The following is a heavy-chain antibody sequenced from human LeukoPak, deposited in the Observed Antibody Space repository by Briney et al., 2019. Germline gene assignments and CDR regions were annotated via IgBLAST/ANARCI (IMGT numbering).Heavy chain of an antibody. CDR3: ARIGLVAADPFDY. CDR1: GYSFTSYW. D-gene: IGHD6-13*01. V-gene: IGHV5-10-1*01. Sequence: GESLKISCKGPGYSFTSYWISWVRQMPGRGLEWMGRIDPSDSYTNYSPSFQGHVTISADKSISTAYLQWSSLKASDTAMYYCARIGLVAADPFDYWGQGTLVTVSS. CDR2: IDPSDSYT. J-gene: IGHJ4*02.